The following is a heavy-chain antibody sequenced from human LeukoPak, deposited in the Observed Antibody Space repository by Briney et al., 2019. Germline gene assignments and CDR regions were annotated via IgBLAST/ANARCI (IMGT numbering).Heavy chain of an antibody. Sequence: GGSLRLSCAASGFTFSNYAMSWVRQAPGKGLEWVSAVSGSGGSTDCADSVKGRFTISRDNSKNTLFLQMNSLRAEDTAVYYCAKGTDYEIYYYYYYMDVWGQGTTVTISS. D-gene: IGHD4-17*01. CDR1: GFTFSNYA. CDR3: AKGTDYEIYYYYYYMDV. V-gene: IGHV3-23*01. J-gene: IGHJ6*03. CDR2: VSGSGGST.